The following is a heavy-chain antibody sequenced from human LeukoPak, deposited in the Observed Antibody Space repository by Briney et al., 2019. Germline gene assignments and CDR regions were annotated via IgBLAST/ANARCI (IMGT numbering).Heavy chain of an antibody. V-gene: IGHV3-23*01. CDR2: ISGSASST. D-gene: IGHD3-10*01. J-gene: IGHJ4*02. CDR3: AKESSYYGSGSYYKAFDY. CDR1: GFTFSSYA. Sequence: PGGSLRLSCAASGFTFSSYAMSWVHEAPGKGLEWVSAISGSASSTYYEDSVKGRFTISRDNSKNTLNLQMNSLRAEDTAVYYCAKESSYYGSGSYYKAFDYWGQGALVTVSS.